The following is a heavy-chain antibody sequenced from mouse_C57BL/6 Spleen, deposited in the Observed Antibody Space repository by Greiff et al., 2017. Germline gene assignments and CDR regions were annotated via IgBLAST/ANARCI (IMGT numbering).Heavy chain of an antibody. V-gene: IGHV1-72*01. J-gene: IGHJ1*03. Sequence: QVQLQQPGAELVKPGASVKLSCKASGSTFTSYWMHWVKQRPGRGLEWIGRIDPNSGGTKYTEKFKSKATLTVDKPASTAYMQLSSLTSEDAAVYYWARGTTEWLRPWYFDVWGTGTTVTVSS. CDR3: ARGTTEWLRPWYFDV. CDR2: IDPNSGGT. CDR1: GSTFTSYW. D-gene: IGHD2-2*01.